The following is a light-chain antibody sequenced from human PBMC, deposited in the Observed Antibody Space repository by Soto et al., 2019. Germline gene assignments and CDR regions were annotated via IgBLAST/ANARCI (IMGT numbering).Light chain of an antibody. CDR1: SSDVGGYNY. CDR2: DVI. J-gene: IGLJ2*01. CDR3: SSSSASSSSYVV. Sequence: QSALTQPPSVSGSPGQSVTISCTGTSSDVGGYNYVSWYQQYPGRAPKLMIYDVIKRPSGVPYRFSGSKSGNTASLTVSGLHDADEADDYCSSSSASSSSYVVFGGGTQLTVL. V-gene: IGLV2-8*01.